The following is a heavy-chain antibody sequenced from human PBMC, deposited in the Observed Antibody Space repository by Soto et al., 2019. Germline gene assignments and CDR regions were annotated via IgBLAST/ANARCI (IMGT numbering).Heavy chain of an antibody. Sequence: EVQLVQSGGGVVQPGGSLRLSCAASGFTFDDYNMHWVRQAPGKGLEWVSLISRDGTNTNYAGSVKGRFTISRDNSKNSLYLQMNSLRTEDTALYYCLKESYYYVVSSYYPLGSWGQGTLVTVSS. J-gene: IGHJ5*02. CDR3: LKESYYYVVSSYYPLGS. CDR2: ISRDGTNT. D-gene: IGHD1-26*01. V-gene: IGHV3-43*01. CDR1: GFTFDDYN.